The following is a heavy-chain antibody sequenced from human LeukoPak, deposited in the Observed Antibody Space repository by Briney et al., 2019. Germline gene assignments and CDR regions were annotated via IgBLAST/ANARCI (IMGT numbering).Heavy chain of an antibody. CDR3: ATGTTTITAGAFDI. D-gene: IGHD4-17*01. J-gene: IGHJ3*02. V-gene: IGHV1-69*02. CDR2: IITILGIT. CDR1: GGTFSSYT. Sequence: SVKVSCKASGGTFSSYTINWVRQAPGQGLGWMGRIITILGITNYAQNFQGRVTIRADKSTSTAYMELSDLRSEDTAVYYCATGTTTITAGAFDIWGQGTMVTVSS.